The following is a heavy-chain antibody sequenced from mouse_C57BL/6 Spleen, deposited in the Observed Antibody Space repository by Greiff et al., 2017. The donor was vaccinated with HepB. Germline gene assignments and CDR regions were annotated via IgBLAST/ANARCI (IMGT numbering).Heavy chain of an antibody. CDR1: GYTFTDYY. D-gene: IGHD1-1*01. CDR2: INPNNGGT. Sequence: EVQLQQSGPELVKPGASVKISCKASGYTFTDYYMNWVKQSHGKSLEWIGDINPNNGGTSYNQKFKGKATLTVDKSSSTAYMELRSLTSEDSAVYYCARRGYYGRSSFAYWGQGTLVTVSA. V-gene: IGHV1-26*01. CDR3: ARRGYYGRSSFAY. J-gene: IGHJ3*01.